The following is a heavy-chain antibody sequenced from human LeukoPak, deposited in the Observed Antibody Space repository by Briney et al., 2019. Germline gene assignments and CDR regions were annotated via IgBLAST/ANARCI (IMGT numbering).Heavy chain of an antibody. CDR2: INTDGSSR. Sequence: GGSLRLSCAASGFTFSSYWMHWARQAPGKGLVWVSRINTDGSSRGYADSVKGRFTISRDNAKNTLYLQMNSLRAEDTAVYYCARVSTGTTRTIDYWGQGTLVTVSS. J-gene: IGHJ4*02. CDR1: GFTFSSYW. D-gene: IGHD1-7*01. V-gene: IGHV3-74*01. CDR3: ARVSTGTTRTIDY.